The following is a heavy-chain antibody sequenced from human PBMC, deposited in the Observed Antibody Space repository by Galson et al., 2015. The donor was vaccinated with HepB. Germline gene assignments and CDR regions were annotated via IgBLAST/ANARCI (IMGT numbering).Heavy chain of an antibody. V-gene: IGHV1-2*02. CDR1: GYTFTDYY. Sequence: SVKVSCKASGYTFTDYYIHWVRQAPGQGLEWMGWIKPHSGATNYAQKFQGRVTMGRDTSIATAYMELSRLRSDDMAVYYCAREGVTVPPHYFYYYYMDVWGKGTTVTVS. CDR3: AREGVTVPPHYFYYYYMDV. D-gene: IGHD2-21*02. CDR2: IKPHSGAT. J-gene: IGHJ6*03.